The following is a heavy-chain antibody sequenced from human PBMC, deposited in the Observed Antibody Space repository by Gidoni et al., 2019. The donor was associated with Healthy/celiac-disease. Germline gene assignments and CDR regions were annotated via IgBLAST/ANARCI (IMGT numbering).Heavy chain of an antibody. J-gene: IGHJ3*02. CDR3: ARDRTTDYYDSSGYYIDAFDI. D-gene: IGHD3-22*01. Sequence: QVQRVQSGAEVKKTGASVKVPCKASGYTFTSYGISWGRQAPGQGLEWMGWISAYNGNTNYAQKLQGRVTMTTDTSTSTASMELRSLRSDDTAVYYCARDRTTDYYDSSGYYIDAFDIWGQGTMVTVSS. V-gene: IGHV1-18*04. CDR1: GYTFTSYG. CDR2: ISAYNGNT.